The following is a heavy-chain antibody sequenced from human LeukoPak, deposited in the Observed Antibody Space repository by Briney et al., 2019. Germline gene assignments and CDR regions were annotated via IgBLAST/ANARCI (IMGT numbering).Heavy chain of an antibody. D-gene: IGHD2-15*01. V-gene: IGHV3-11*01. J-gene: IGHJ4*02. Sequence: LSLTCAVYGGSFSGYYWSWIRQAPGKGLEWVSYISSSGSTIYYADSVKGRFTISRDNAKNSLYLQINSLRAEDTAVYYCARDLLISCSGGSCSGWGQGTLVTVSS. CDR3: ARDLLISCSGGSCSG. CDR2: ISSSGSTI. CDR1: GGSFSGYY.